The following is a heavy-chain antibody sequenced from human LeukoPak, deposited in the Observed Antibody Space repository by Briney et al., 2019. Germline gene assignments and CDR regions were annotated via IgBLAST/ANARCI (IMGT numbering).Heavy chain of an antibody. V-gene: IGHV4-39*07. CDR3: ARVRQRVWSWAFDI. D-gene: IGHD4/OR15-4a*01. CDR1: GDSISSGDYY. CDR2: IYYSGNT. Sequence: SQTLSLTCTVSGDSISSGDYYWGWIRRPPGKGLEWVGSIYYSGNTYYNPSLKSRVTISVDTSKNQFSLKLSSVTAADTAVYYCARVRQRVWSWAFDIWGQGTMVTVSS. J-gene: IGHJ3*02.